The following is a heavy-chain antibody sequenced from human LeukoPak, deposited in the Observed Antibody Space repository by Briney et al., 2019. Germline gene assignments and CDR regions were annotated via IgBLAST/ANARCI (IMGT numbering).Heavy chain of an antibody. CDR1: GGSFSGYY. CDR2: INHSGST. V-gene: IGHV4-34*01. CDR3: GSLWAWW. J-gene: IGHJ4*02. Sequence: SETLSLTCAVYGGSFSGYYWSWIRQPPGKGLEWIGEINHSGSTNYNPSLNSRVTISVDTSKNQASLKLSSGTAADTAVYYCGSLWAWWWGQGTLVTVSS. D-gene: IGHD2-15*01.